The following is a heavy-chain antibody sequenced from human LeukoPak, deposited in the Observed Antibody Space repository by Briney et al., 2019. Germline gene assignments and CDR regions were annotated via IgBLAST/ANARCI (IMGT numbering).Heavy chain of an antibody. V-gene: IGHV1-18*04. Sequence: ASVKVSCKASGYTFTGYYMHWVRQAPGQGLEWMGWISAYNGNTNYAQKLQGRVTMTTDTSTSTAYMELRSLRSGDTAVYYCARGGMSGHHPVDYWGQGTLVTVSS. CDR1: GYTFTGYY. CDR3: ARGGMSGHHPVDY. J-gene: IGHJ4*02. D-gene: IGHD3-3*01. CDR2: ISAYNGNT.